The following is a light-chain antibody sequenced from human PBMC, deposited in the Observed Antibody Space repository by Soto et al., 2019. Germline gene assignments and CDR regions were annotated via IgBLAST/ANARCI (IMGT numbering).Light chain of an antibody. V-gene: IGLV2-14*01. J-gene: IGLJ2*01. CDR3: CSYTSTNTVI. CDR1: SSDVGGYNY. Sequence: QSALTQPASVSGSPGQSITISCTGTSSDVGGYNYVSWYQRHPGKAPKLMIYDVSNRPSGVSNRFSGSKSGDTASLTISGLQTDDEADYYCCSYTSTNTVIFGGGTKVTVL. CDR2: DVS.